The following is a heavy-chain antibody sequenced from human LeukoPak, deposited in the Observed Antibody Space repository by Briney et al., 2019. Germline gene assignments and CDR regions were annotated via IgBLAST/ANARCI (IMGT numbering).Heavy chain of an antibody. V-gene: IGHV3-69-1*01. CDR3: ARDAPPDHDYVWGSYREDAFDI. J-gene: IGHJ3*02. CDR1: GFTFSDYW. CDR2: ISSSSYI. D-gene: IGHD3-16*02. Sequence: PGGSLRLSCAASGFTFSDYWMSWVRQAPGKGLEWVSSISSSSYIYFADSVKGRFTISRDNAKNSLYLQMNSLRAEDTAVYYCARDAPPDHDYVWGSYREDAFDIWGQGTMVTVSS.